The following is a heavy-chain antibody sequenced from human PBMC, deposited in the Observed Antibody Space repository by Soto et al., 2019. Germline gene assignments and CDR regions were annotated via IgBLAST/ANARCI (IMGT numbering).Heavy chain of an antibody. CDR3: VRHEAGGYFDS. CDR1: RGYLRRGTNY. D-gene: IGHD1-26*01. Sequence: PSETLSLTCTVSRGYLRRGTNYWAWIRQPPGKGLEWIANIYYSGSTFYNPSLKSRVTISLDTSKNQFSLKLRSVTAAATAVYYCVRHEAGGYFDSWGQGTLVT. J-gene: IGHJ4*02. CDR2: IYYSGST. V-gene: IGHV4-39*01.